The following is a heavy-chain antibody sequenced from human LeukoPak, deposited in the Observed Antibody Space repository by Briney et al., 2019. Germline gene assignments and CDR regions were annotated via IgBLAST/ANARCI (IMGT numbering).Heavy chain of an antibody. CDR2: ICRSSENI. D-gene: IGHD6-19*01. Sequence: GGSLRLSCAASGFTFSSYSMSWVRQAPGKGLEWVSSICRSSENIYYADSVKGRFTISRDNAKNSLYLQMDSLRAEDTAVYYCARVSSPVAGTRDPPECWGQGTLVTVSS. J-gene: IGHJ4*02. CDR1: GFTFSSYS. V-gene: IGHV3-21*01. CDR3: ARVSSPVAGTRDPPEC.